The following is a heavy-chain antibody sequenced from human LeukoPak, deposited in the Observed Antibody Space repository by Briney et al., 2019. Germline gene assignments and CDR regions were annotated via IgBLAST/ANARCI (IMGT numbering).Heavy chain of an antibody. CDR2: IKQDGSEK. Sequence: GGSLRLSCAASGFTFSSYWMSWVRQAPGKGLEWVANIKQDGSEKYYVDSVKGRFTISRDNAENSLYLQMNSLRAEDTAVYYCARDYGVPYYYYYYMDVWGKGTTVTVSS. D-gene: IGHD4-17*01. CDR3: ARDYGVPYYYYYYMDV. V-gene: IGHV3-7*01. CDR1: GFTFSSYW. J-gene: IGHJ6*03.